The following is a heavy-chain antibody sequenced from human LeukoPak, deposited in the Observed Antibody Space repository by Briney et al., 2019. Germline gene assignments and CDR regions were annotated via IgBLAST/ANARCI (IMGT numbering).Heavy chain of an antibody. J-gene: IGHJ4*02. D-gene: IGHD3-16*02. V-gene: IGHV4-59*06. CDR1: GGSISTYY. Sequence: SETLSLTCTVSGGSISTYYWSWIRQHPGKGLEWIGYIYYSGTTYYNPSLKSRVTISLGTSKNQFSLQLSSVTAADTAVYYCARASRLGELSLGYWGQGTLVTVSS. CDR2: IYYSGTT. CDR3: ARASRLGELSLGY.